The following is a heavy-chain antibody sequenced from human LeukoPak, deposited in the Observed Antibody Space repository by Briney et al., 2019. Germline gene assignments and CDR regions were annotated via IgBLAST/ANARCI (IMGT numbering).Heavy chain of an antibody. CDR1: GFTFSSYT. J-gene: IGHJ3*02. Sequence: SGGSLRLSCAASGFTFSSYTMNWVRQAPGKGLEWVSSISSSSTYIYYADSLKGRFTISRDNAKNSLYLQMNSLRAEDTAVYYCARLDYVDAFDIWGQGTMVTVSS. V-gene: IGHV3-21*01. D-gene: IGHD4-17*01. CDR3: ARLDYVDAFDI. CDR2: ISSSSTYI.